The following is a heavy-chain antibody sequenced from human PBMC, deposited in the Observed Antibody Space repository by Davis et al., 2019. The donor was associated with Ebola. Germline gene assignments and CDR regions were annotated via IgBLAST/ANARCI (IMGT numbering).Heavy chain of an antibody. CDR1: GFSLSTSGMR. Sequence: SGPTLVKPTQTLTLTCTFSGFSLSTSGMRVSWIRQPPGKALEWLAHIFSNDEKSYSTSLKSRLTISKDTSKSQVVLRLTNLDPADTATYYCAHGDYSSGSFVADVWGQGTTVTVSS. CDR3: AHGDYSSGSFVADV. J-gene: IGHJ6*02. V-gene: IGHV2-70*12. D-gene: IGHD3-10*01. CDR2: IFSNDEK.